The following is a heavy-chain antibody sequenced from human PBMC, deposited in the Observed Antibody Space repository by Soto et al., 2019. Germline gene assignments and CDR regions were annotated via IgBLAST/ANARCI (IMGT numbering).Heavy chain of an antibody. CDR3: ASGALGIEVAYFDS. CDR2: TYYRSKWYI. CDR1: GDSISRNTAA. Sequence: PSPTLSLTCVISGDSISRNTAAWKWIRRSPSGGIEWLGRTYYRSKWYIDYAVSLKSRITINPDTSRNQVSLQLSSVTPERTTVYYCASGALGIEVAYFDSWGQGTLVTVSS. J-gene: IGHJ4*02. V-gene: IGHV6-1*01. D-gene: IGHD6-19*01.